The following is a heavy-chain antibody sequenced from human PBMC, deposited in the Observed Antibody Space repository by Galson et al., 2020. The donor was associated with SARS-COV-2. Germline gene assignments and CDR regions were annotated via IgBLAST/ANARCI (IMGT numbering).Heavy chain of an antibody. V-gene: IGHV3-30*01. J-gene: IGHJ3*02. CDR1: GFTFSSYA. Sequence: GGSLRLSCAAFGFTFSSYAMHWVRQAPGKGLEWVAVISYDGSNKYYADSVKGRFTISRDNSKNTLYLQMNSLRAEDTAVYYCARARSGSYSSAFDIWGQGTMVTVSS. D-gene: IGHD1-26*01. CDR2: ISYDGSNK. CDR3: ARARSGSYSSAFDI.